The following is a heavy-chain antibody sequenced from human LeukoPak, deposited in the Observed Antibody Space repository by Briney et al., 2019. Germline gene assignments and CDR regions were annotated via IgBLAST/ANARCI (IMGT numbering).Heavy chain of an antibody. V-gene: IGHV4-59*01. J-gene: IGHJ6*02. CDR3: ARSPTSYSSSWYVSLYYGMDV. CDR2: IYYSGST. Sequence: PSETLFLTCTVSGGSISSYYWSWIRQPPGKGLEWIGYIYYSGSTNYNPSLKSRVTISVDTSKNQFSLKLSSVTAADTAVYYCARSPTSYSSSWYVSLYYGMDVWGQGTTVTVSS. D-gene: IGHD6-13*01. CDR1: GGSISSYY.